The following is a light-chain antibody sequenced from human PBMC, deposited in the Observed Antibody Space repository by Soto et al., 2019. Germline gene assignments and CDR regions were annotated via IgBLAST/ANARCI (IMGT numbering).Light chain of an antibody. J-gene: IGKJ1*01. CDR3: QQYEAVVT. Sequence: MTQSPATVSVSPGERATLSCRASQSVNTTYIAWYQQKPGQAPRLLIYGASTRATGIPDRFSGSGSGTDFTLTISRLEPEDVAVYYCQQYEAVVTFGQGTKVDI. V-gene: IGKV3-20*01. CDR2: GAS. CDR1: QSVNTTY.